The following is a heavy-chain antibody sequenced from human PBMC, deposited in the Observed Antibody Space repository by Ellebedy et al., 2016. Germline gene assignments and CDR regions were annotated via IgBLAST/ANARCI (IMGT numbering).Heavy chain of an antibody. CDR3: ARERREYYYYYYIDV. CDR2: IRSSGSTI. V-gene: IGHV3-11*01. Sequence: GGSLRLXCAASGFSFSDYYMSWIRQAPGKGLEWISYIRSSGSTIYYADSVKGRLTISRDNTKNSLYLQMNSLRAEDTAVYYCARERREYYYYYYIDVWGKGTTVTVSS. J-gene: IGHJ6*03. CDR1: GFSFSDYY.